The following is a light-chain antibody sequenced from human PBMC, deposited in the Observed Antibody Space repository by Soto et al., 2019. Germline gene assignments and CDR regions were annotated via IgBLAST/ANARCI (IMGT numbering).Light chain of an antibody. V-gene: IGLV2-14*01. Sequence: QSVLTQPASVSGSPGQSVTISCTGTSSDVGGNFYVSWYQQHPGKAPRLILREVTIRPSGVSSRFSGSRSGNTASLTISGLQAEDEDDYYCSSCPTTTFEILFGGGTKVTVL. CDR3: SSCPTTTFEIL. CDR1: SSDVGGNFY. CDR2: EVT. J-gene: IGLJ2*01.